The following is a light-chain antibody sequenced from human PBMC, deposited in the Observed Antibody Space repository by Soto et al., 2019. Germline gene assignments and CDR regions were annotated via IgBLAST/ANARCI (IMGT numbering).Light chain of an antibody. V-gene: IGKV3-11*01. CDR2: DAS. CDR1: QSVSSF. Sequence: ENVLTQSPVTLSLSPGERATLSCRASQSVSSFLAWYQQKPGQAPRLLIYDASNRATGIPARFSGSGSGTDFTLTISSLEPEDFAVYYCQQRYNWQTFGQGTKVEIK. CDR3: QQRYNWQT. J-gene: IGKJ1*01.